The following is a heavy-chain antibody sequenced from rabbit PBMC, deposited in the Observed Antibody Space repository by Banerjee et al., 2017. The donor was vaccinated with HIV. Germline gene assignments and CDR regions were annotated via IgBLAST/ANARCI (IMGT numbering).Heavy chain of an antibody. CDR1: GFSFSGSLF. V-gene: IGHV1S40*01. CDR2: IGAGSSGST. D-gene: IGHD6-1*01. Sequence: QSLEESGGDLVKPGASLTLTCTASGFSFSGSLFMCWVRQAPGKGLEWIACIGAGSSGSTYYASWAKGRFTISRDIDQNTLYLQLNSLTAADTATYFCVRDQARMLDLWGQGTLVTVS. J-gene: IGHJ3*01. CDR3: VRDQARMLDL.